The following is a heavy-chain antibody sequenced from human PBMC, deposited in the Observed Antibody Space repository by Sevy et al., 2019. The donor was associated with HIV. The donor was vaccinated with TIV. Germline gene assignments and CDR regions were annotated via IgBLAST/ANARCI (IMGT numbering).Heavy chain of an antibody. CDR1: GYTLNDYG. Sequence: ASVKVSCKASGYTLNDYGISWVRQAPGQGLAWIGWVTTYKDSTNYAQNFQGRVTLTTDTSTNTAYMELRSLRSDDTALYYCARVDPYYEFGDVWGQGTTVTVSS. J-gene: IGHJ6*02. CDR2: VTTYKDST. V-gene: IGHV1-18*01. D-gene: IGHD3-3*01. CDR3: ARVDPYYEFGDV.